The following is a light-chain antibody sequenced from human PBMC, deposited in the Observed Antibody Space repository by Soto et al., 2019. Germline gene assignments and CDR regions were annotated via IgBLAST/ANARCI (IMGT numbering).Light chain of an antibody. V-gene: IGKV3-20*01. CDR2: GAS. CDR3: QQYGSSPPA. J-gene: IGKJ5*01. Sequence: IVLTQPPASLSLSPGERATLSCRGSQTVNSSYLAWYQRKPGQAPGLLIYGASNRATGIPDRFSGSGSGTDCTLTISRLEPEDVAVYYCQQYGSSPPALGQGTRLEIK. CDR1: QTVNSSY.